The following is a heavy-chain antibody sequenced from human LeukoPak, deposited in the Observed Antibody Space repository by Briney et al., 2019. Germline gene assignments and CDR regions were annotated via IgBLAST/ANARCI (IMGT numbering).Heavy chain of an antibody. D-gene: IGHD2/OR15-2a*01. J-gene: IGHJ6*02. CDR3: ARTRSGCSTTNCYPYEMDV. CDR2: IIPVFGAA. Sequence: GASVKVSCKASGGTFSSYGVSWMRQAPGQGLEWMGGIIPVFGAANYAQGFRGRVTLTADESTNTAYMDLRGLRSEDTAVYYCARTRSGCSTTNCYPYEMDVWGQGTTVTVSS. CDR1: GGTFSSYG. V-gene: IGHV1-69*13.